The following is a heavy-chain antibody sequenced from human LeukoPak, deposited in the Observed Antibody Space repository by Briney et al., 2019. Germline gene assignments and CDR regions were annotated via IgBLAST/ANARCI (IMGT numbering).Heavy chain of an antibody. V-gene: IGHV1-46*01. CDR2: INPSGGST. J-gene: IGHJ5*02. D-gene: IGHD4-23*01. CDR1: GYTFTSNY. Sequence: ASVKVSCKAFGYTFTSNYMHWVRQAPGQGLEWMGIINPSGGSTSYAQKFQGRVTMTRDMPTSTDYMELSSLRSEDTAVYYCARDNSVEDTAWWFDPWGQGTLVTVSS. CDR3: ARDNSVEDTAWWFDP.